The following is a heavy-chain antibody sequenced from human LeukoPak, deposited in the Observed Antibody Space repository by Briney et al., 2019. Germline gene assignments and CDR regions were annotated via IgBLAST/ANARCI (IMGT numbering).Heavy chain of an antibody. CDR2: INPNSGGT. V-gene: IGHV1-2*02. J-gene: IGHJ4*02. CDR3: ASIGIAAAGTPNDY. CDR1: GYTFTGYY. Sequence: APVKVSCKASGYTFTGYYMHWVRQAPGQGLEWMGWINPNSGGTNYAQKFQGRVTMTRDTSISTAYMELSRLRSDDTAVYYCASIGIAAAGTPNDYWGQGTLVTVSS. D-gene: IGHD6-13*01.